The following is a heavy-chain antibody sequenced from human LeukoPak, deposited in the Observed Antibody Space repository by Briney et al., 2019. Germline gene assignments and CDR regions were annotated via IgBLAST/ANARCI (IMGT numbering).Heavy chain of an antibody. Sequence: SETLSLTCTVSGGSISTSAFYWGWIRQPPGKGLEWIGSIYDSGNEFYNPSLKSRVTISADTSKNQFSLKLNSVTAAGTAMYYCARQISDYYYYYMDVWGEGITVTVSS. V-gene: IGHV4-39*01. CDR1: GGSISTSAFY. J-gene: IGHJ6*03. CDR3: ARQISDYYYYYMDV. CDR2: IYDSGNE. D-gene: IGHD2/OR15-2a*01.